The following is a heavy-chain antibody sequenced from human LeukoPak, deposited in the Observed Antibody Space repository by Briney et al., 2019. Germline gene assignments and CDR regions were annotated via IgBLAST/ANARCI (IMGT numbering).Heavy chain of an antibody. J-gene: IGHJ4*02. Sequence: SETLSLTCTVSGGSISSSSYYWSWIRQPPGKGLEWIGEINHSGSTNYNPSLKSRVTISVDTSKNQFSLKLSSVTAADTAVYYCARFGRVLVAVAGTWSQGSTYFDYWGQGTLVTVSS. V-gene: IGHV4-39*07. CDR1: GGSISSSSYY. CDR2: INHSGST. D-gene: IGHD6-19*01. CDR3: ARFGRVLVAVAGTWSQGSTYFDY.